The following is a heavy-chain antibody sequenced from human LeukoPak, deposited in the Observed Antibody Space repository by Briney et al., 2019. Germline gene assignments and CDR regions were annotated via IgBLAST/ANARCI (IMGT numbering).Heavy chain of an antibody. Sequence: GGPLRLSCAASGFTFSDYYMSWIRQAPGKGLEWVSYISSSGGTIYYADSVKGRFTISRDNAKNSLYLQMNSLRAEDTAVYYCARVLHAYLQSSPLNYWGQGTLVTVSS. V-gene: IGHV3-11*04. D-gene: IGHD4-11*01. CDR3: ARVLHAYLQSSPLNY. CDR1: GFTFSDYY. CDR2: ISSSGGTI. J-gene: IGHJ4*02.